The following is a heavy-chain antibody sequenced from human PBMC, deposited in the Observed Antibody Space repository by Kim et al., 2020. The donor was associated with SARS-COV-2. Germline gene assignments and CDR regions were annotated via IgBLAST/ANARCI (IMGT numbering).Heavy chain of an antibody. D-gene: IGHD2-15*01. Sequence: GGSLILSCAASRFTFSSYGLHWVRQAPGKGLEWVAVIWYDGSNKYHADSVKGRFTISRDNSKNTLYLQMNNLRAEDTAVYYCAKERRKYCSGGSCHLEYWGQGTLVTVSS. V-gene: IGHV3-33*06. CDR3: AKERRKYCSGGSCHLEY. J-gene: IGHJ4*02. CDR1: RFTFSSYG. CDR2: IWYDGSNK.